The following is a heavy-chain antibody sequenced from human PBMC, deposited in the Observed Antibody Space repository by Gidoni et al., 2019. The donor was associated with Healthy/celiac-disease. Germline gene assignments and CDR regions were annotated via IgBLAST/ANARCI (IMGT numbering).Heavy chain of an antibody. CDR1: GFTFSSYG. V-gene: IGHV3-30*18. Sequence: QVQLVESGGGVVQPGRSLRLSCAASGFTFSSYGMHWVRQAPGKGLEWVAVISYDGSNKYYADSVKGRFTISRDNSKNTLYLQMNSLRAEDTAVYYCANYGDYVTNYGMDVWGQGTTVTVSS. D-gene: IGHD4-17*01. J-gene: IGHJ6*02. CDR2: ISYDGSNK. CDR3: ANYGDYVTNYGMDV.